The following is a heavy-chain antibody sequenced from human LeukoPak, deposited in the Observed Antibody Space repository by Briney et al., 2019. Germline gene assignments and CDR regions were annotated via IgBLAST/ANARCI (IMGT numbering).Heavy chain of an antibody. CDR3: ATSPSWYEAFDI. V-gene: IGHV1-46*01. D-gene: IGHD6-13*01. Sequence: ASVKVSCKASGYTFTSYYIHWVRQAPGQGLEWMGVINPTGGSVTYAQKFQGRVTMTRDTSTSTVYMELSNLRSEDTAVYYCATSPSWYEAFDIWGQGTMVTVSS. CDR2: INPTGGSV. CDR1: GYTFTSYY. J-gene: IGHJ3*02.